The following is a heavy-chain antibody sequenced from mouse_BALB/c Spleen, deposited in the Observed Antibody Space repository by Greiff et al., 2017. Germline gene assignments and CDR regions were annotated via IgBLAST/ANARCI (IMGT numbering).Heavy chain of an antibody. D-gene: IGHD2-2*01. V-gene: IGHV5-6*01. CDR2: ISSGGSYT. Sequence: EVQRVESGGDLVKPGGSLKLSCAASGFTFSSYGMSWVRQTPDKRLEWVATISSGGSYTYYPDSVKGRFTISRDNAKNTLYLQMSSLKSEDTAMYYCARCGYDGAWLAYWGQGTLVTVSA. J-gene: IGHJ3*01. CDR3: ARCGYDGAWLAY. CDR1: GFTFSSYG.